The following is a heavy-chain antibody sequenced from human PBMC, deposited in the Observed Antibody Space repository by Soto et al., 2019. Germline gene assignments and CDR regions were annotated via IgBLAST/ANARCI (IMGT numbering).Heavy chain of an antibody. J-gene: IGHJ4*02. CDR1: GGSISSSNW. CDR2: IYHSGST. Sequence: SETLSLTCAVSGGSISSSNWWSWVRQPPGKGLEWIGEIYHSGSTNYNPSLKSRVTISVDKSKNQFSLKLSSVTAADTAVYYCARLAIAVAGRTFGYWGQGILVTVSS. D-gene: IGHD6-19*01. CDR3: ARLAIAVAGRTFGY. V-gene: IGHV4-4*02.